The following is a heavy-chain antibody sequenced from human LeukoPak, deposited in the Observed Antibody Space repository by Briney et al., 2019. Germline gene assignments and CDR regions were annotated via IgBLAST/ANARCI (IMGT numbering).Heavy chain of an antibody. Sequence: GGSLRLSCAASGFTFSSYWMSWVRQAPGKGLEWVANINQDGSAKYYVDSVKGRFTISRDNAKNSLYLQMNSLRAEDTAVYYCAKGGGYEAQYYYYYLDVWGKGTTVTISS. V-gene: IGHV3-7*01. CDR2: INQDGSAK. CDR3: AKGGGYEAQYYYYYLDV. D-gene: IGHD5-12*01. J-gene: IGHJ6*03. CDR1: GFTFSSYW.